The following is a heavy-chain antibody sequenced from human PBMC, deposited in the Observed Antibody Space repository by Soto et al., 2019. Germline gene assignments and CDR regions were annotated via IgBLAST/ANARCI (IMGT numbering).Heavy chain of an antibody. CDR2: IYSGGST. CDR3: AREYSSSWYVDY. D-gene: IGHD6-13*01. V-gene: IGHV3-53*01. CDR1: GFTVSSNY. J-gene: IGHJ4*02. Sequence: GGSLRLSCAASGFTVSSNYMSWVRQAPGKGLEWVSVIYSGGSTYYVDSVKGRFTISRDNSKNTLYLQMNSLRAEDTAVYYCAREYSSSWYVDYWGQGTQVTISS.